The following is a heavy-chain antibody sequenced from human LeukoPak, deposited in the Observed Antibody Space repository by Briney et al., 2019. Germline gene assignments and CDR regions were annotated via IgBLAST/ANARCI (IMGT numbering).Heavy chain of an antibody. D-gene: IGHD1-14*01. Sequence: GGSLRLSCAASGFTFSSYAMSWVRQAPGKGLEWVANIKQDGSEKYYVDSVKGRFTISRDNAKNSLYLQMNSLRAEDTAVYYCARDVAAETTALYYYYMDVWGKGTTVTASS. CDR2: IKQDGSEK. V-gene: IGHV3-7*01. CDR1: GFTFSSYA. CDR3: ARDVAAETTALYYYYMDV. J-gene: IGHJ6*03.